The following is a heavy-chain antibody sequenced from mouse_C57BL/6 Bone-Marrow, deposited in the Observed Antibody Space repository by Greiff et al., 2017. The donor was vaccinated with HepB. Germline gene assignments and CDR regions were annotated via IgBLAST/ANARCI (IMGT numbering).Heavy chain of an antibody. V-gene: IGHV5-9-1*02. J-gene: IGHJ3*01. CDR1: GFTFSSYA. CDR2: ISSGGDYI. CDR3: TRVQNWDWFAY. D-gene: IGHD4-1*01. Sequence: EVKLMESGEGLVKPGGSLKLSCAASGFTFSSYAMSWVRQTPEKRLEWVAYISSGGDYIYYADTVKGRFTISRDNARNTLYLQMSSLKSEDTAMYYCTRVQNWDWFAYWGQGTLVTVSA.